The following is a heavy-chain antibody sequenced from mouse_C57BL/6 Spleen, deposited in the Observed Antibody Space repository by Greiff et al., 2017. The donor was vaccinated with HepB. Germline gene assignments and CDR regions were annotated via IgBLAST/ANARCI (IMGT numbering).Heavy chain of an antibody. Sequence: VQLQQPGTELVKPGASVKLSCKASGYTFTSYWMHWVKQRPGQGLEWIGNINPSNGGTNYNEKFKSKATLTVDKSASTAYMQLSSLTSEDSAVYSCARGGYHGCCDYWGQGTTLTVSS. J-gene: IGHJ2*01. CDR2: INPSNGGT. V-gene: IGHV1-53*01. CDR3: ARGGYHGCCDY. CDR1: GYTFTSYW. D-gene: IGHD1-1*01.